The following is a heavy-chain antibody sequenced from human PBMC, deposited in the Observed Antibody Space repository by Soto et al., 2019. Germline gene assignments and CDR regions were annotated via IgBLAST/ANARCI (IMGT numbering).Heavy chain of an antibody. D-gene: IGHD2-2*01. Sequence: QVQLVESGGGVVQPGRSLRLSCAASGFTFSNYGMHWVRQAPGKGLEWVAVISYDGSNKYYADSVKGRFTISRDNSKNTLYLQMNSLRAEDTAVYYCAKVEGYCISNSCPLYYYYYGMDVWGQGTTVTVSS. CDR1: GFTFSNYG. V-gene: IGHV3-30*18. CDR3: AKVEGYCISNSCPLYYYYYGMDV. J-gene: IGHJ6*02. CDR2: ISYDGSNK.